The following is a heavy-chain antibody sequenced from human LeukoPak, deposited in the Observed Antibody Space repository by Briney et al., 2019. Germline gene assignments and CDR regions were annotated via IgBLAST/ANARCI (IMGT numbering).Heavy chain of an antibody. CDR1: GFTFDDYA. CDR2: INWNSDSI. J-gene: IGHJ6*03. CDR3: AGGGSNWYIYYYYYYMDV. D-gene: IGHD6-13*01. Sequence: PGGSLRLSCAVSGFTFDDYAMHWVRQVPGKGLEWVSGINWNSDSIGYADSVKGRFTTSRDNAKNSLYLQMNSLRVEDTGVYFCAGGGSNWYIYYYYYYMDVWGKGTTVTISS. V-gene: IGHV3-9*01.